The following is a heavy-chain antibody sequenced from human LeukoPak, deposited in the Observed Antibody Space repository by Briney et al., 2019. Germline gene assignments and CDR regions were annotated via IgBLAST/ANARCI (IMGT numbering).Heavy chain of an antibody. CDR1: GFTFSSYE. CDR3: ARVEDNYYYYMDV. CDR2: ISSSGSTI. J-gene: IGHJ6*03. V-gene: IGHV3-48*03. Sequence: GGSLRLSCAASGFTFSSYEMNWVRQAPGKGLEWVSYISSSGSTIYYADSVKGRFTISRDNAKNTLYLQMNSLRAEDTAVYYCARVEDNYYYYMDVWGKGTTVTVSS.